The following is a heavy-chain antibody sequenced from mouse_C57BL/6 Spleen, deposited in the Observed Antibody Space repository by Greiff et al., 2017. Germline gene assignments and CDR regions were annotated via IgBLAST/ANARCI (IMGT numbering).Heavy chain of an antibody. D-gene: IGHD1-1*01. Sequence: VKVVESGAELARPGASVKLSCKASGYTFTSYGISWVKQRTGQGLEWIGEIYPRSGNTYYNEKFKGKATLTADKSSSTAYMELRSLTSADSAVYFCARNYGSSYSDYWGQGTTLTVSS. CDR1: GYTFTSYG. J-gene: IGHJ2*01. V-gene: IGHV1-81*01. CDR2: IYPRSGNT. CDR3: ARNYGSSYSDY.